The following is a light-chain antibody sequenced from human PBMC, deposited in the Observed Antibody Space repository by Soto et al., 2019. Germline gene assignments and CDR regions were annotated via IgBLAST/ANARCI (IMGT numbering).Light chain of an antibody. CDR3: CSHAGSGTLV. J-gene: IGLJ3*02. CDR2: DVN. Sequence: QSVLTQPRSVSGSPGQSITISCTGSTSDVGAYSFASWYQQHPGAAPKLLIHDVNKRPPGVPDRFSASKSGNTASLTISGLQAEDEADYYCCSHAGSGTLVFGGGTKLTVL. V-gene: IGLV2-11*01. CDR1: TSDVGAYSF.